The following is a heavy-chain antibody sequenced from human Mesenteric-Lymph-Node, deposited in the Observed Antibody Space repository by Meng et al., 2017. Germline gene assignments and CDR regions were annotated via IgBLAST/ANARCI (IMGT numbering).Heavy chain of an antibody. CDR2: INAGNGNT. D-gene: IGHD1-26*01. J-gene: IGHJ4*02. CDR3: ARVGGATAPRYYFDY. Sequence: QLCQSGAEVKKPGASVKVSCKASGYTFTSYAMHWVRQAPGQRLEWMGWINAGNGNTKYSQKFQGRVTITRDTSASTAYMELSSLRSEDTAVYYCARVGGATAPRYYFDYWGQGTLVTVSS. V-gene: IGHV1-3*01. CDR1: GYTFTSYA.